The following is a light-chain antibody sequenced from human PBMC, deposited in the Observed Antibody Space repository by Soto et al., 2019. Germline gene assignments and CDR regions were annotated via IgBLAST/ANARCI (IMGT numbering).Light chain of an antibody. J-gene: IGKJ1*01. CDR3: QQYGSSPPGT. CDR1: QSVNSH. V-gene: IGKV3-20*01. CDR2: GAS. Sequence: EVVMTQSPATLSLFPGERATLSCRASQSVNSHLAWYQQKPGQAPRLLIYGASNRAPDIPDRFSGSGYGTDFTLPLSRLEPEHFPVYYCQQYGSSPPGTFGQGTKV.